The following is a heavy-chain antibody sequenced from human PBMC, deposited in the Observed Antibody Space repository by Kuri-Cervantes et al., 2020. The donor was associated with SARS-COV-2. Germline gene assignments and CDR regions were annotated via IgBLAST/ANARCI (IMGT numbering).Heavy chain of an antibody. V-gene: IGHV4-34*01. CDR3: ARQAVAVEYSSSSGAFDI. CDR1: GGSFSGYY. Sequence: ESLKISCAVYGGSFSGYYWSWIRQPPGKGLEWIGEINHSGSTNYNPSLRSRVTISVDTSKNQFSLKLSSVTAADTAVYYCARQAVAVEYSSSSGAFDIWGQGTMVTV. J-gene: IGHJ3*02. D-gene: IGHD6-6*01. CDR2: INHSGST.